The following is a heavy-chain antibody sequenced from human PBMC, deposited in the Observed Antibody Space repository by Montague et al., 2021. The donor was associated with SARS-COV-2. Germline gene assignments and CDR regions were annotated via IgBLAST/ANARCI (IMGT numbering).Heavy chain of an antibody. CDR3: ARGQVTVFAILIAFPAAGAIDV. Sequence: SETLSLTCAVSCRSVTDFYGTWIRQPPGKGRDWIGESNDRGSSNYNPSLKNRATISVDKSKNQISLKLTSVTAADTATYYCARGQVTVFAILIAFPAAGAIDVWGQGTTVNVS. V-gene: IGHV4-34*01. D-gene: IGHD3-16*02. CDR1: CRSVTDFY. CDR2: SNDRGSS. J-gene: IGHJ3*01.